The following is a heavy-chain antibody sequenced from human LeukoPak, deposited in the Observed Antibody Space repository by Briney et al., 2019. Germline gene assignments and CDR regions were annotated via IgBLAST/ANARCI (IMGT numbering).Heavy chain of an antibody. CDR3: ARDLAGTIDY. CDR2: INPNSGGT. V-gene: IGHV1-2*04. J-gene: IGHJ4*02. Sequence: ASVKVSCKASGYTFTGCYMHWVQQAPGQGLEWMGWINPNSGGTNYAQKFQGWVTMTRDTSISTAYMELSRLRSDDTAVYYCARDLAGTIDYWGQGTLVTVSS. CDR1: GYTFTGCY. D-gene: IGHD1-1*01.